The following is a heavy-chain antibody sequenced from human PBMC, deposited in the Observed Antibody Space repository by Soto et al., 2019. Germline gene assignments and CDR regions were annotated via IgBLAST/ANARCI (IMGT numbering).Heavy chain of an antibody. CDR2: ISYDGSNK. V-gene: IGHV3-30*18. CDR3: AKVRSQWEPPRY. D-gene: IGHD1-26*01. J-gene: IGHJ4*02. Sequence: QVQLVESGGGVVQPGRSLRLSCAASGFTFSSYGMHWVRQAPGKGLEWVAVISYDGSNKYYADSVKGRFTISRDNSKNTLYLQMNSLRAEDTAVYYCAKVRSQWEPPRYWGQGTLVTVSS. CDR1: GFTFSSYG.